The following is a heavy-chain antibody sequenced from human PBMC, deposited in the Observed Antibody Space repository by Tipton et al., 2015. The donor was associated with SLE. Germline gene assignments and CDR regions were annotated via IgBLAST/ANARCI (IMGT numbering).Heavy chain of an antibody. CDR1: GFTVSDHY. D-gene: IGHD3-22*01. V-gene: IGHV3-72*01. CDR2: SRDKGHSYTT. Sequence: GSLRLSCTASGFTVSDHYMDWVRQAPGKGLEWVGRSRDKGHSYTTDYAASVKGRFTISRDDSKNSVYLQMNSLKTEDTAVYYCTRPTITMIDPKAFDIWGQGTMVTVSS. J-gene: IGHJ3*02. CDR3: TRPTITMIDPKAFDI.